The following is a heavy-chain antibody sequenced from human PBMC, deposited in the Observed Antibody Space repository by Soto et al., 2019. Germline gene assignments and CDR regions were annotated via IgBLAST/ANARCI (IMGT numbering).Heavy chain of an antibody. CDR2: IIPIFGTA. J-gene: IGHJ6*02. D-gene: IGHD3-22*01. V-gene: IGHV1-69*01. CDR1: GGTFSSYA. CDR3: ARDTPYDSSGYYYYYGMDV. Sequence: QVQLVQSGAEVKKPGSSVKVSCKASGGTFSSYAISWVRQAPGQGLEWMGGIIPIFGTANYAQKFQGRVTITADESTSTAYMELSSLRSEDTAVYYCARDTPYDSSGYYYYYGMDVXGQGTXXTVSS.